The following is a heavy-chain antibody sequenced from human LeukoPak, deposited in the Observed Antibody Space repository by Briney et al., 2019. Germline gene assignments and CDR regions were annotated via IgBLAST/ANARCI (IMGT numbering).Heavy chain of an antibody. V-gene: IGHV4-4*07. CDR1: GGSISSYY. J-gene: IGHJ6*04. Sequence: SETLSLTCTVSGGSISSYYWSWIRQPAGKGLEWIGRIYTSGSTNYNPSLKSRVTMSVDTSKNQFSLKLSSVTAADTAVYYCARDPAVAGTMEYYYYGMDVWGKGTTVTVSS. CDR3: ARDPAVAGTMEYYYYGMDV. D-gene: IGHD6-19*01. CDR2: IYTSGST.